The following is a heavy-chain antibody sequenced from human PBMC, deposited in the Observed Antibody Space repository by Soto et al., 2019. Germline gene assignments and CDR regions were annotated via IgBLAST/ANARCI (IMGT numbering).Heavy chain of an antibody. D-gene: IGHD2-21*02. CDR3: APLGDWSVFGQ. CDR1: GGSLSVSGYY. Sequence: QLQLQESGPGLVKPSETLSLTCPVSGGSLSVSGYYWGWIRQSPGTGLEWIATISQTGTNFYNPSLRSRATISIDTPKSHFSLSQRSVTAADKADYYCAPLGDWSVFGQWGQGTPVTVSS. V-gene: IGHV4-39*02. J-gene: IGHJ1*01. CDR2: ISQTGTN.